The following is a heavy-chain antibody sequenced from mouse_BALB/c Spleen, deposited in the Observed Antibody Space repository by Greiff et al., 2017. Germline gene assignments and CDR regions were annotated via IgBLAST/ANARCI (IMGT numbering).Heavy chain of an antibody. CDR1: GFTFSSYW. D-gene: IGHD2-14*01. J-gene: IGHJ4*01. CDR2: IRLKSDNYAT. V-gene: IGHV6-6*02. Sequence: EVQGVESGGGLVQPGGSMKLSCVASGFTFSSYWMSWVRQSPEKGLEWVAEIRLKSDNYATHYAESVKGKFTISRDDSKSRLYLQMNSLRAEDTGIYYCTREVRRYAMDYWGQGTSVTVSS. CDR3: TREVRRYAMDY.